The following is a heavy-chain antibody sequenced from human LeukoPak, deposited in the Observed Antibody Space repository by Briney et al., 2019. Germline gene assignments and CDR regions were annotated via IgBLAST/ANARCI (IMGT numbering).Heavy chain of an antibody. Sequence: GASIKVSCQASRYTFTAYYMHWVRPAPGQGRAWMGWINPNSGGTDYAQKFQGRVTMTRDTSISTAYMEMSCQRSDHTGVYYCTRVKVAGRSEGLGPWGQGALLTVSS. V-gene: IGHV1-2*02. CDR2: INPNSGGT. J-gene: IGHJ5*02. D-gene: IGHD6-6*01. CDR1: RYTFTAYY. CDR3: TRVKVAGRSEGLGP.